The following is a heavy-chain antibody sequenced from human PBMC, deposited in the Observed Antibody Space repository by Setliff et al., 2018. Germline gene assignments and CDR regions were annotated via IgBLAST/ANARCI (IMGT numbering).Heavy chain of an antibody. CDR2: IHPWGGSSEST. Sequence: SETLSLTCAVSGGPTIGYYWTWIRQAPGKGLEWIGYIHPWGGSSESTNYSPSLKSRITISLDKSKSQFSLKLTSVTVADTAVYYCARGLHSGTYWGTRPLGLDYWGRIPGHRLL. D-gene: IGHD1-26*01. V-gene: IGHV4-59*08. CDR3: ARGLHSGTYWGTRPLGLDY. J-gene: IGHJ4*01. CDR1: GGPTIGYY.